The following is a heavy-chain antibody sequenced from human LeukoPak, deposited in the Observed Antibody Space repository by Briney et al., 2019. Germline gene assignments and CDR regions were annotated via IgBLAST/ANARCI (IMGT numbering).Heavy chain of an antibody. CDR3: ARGLGLVIGWSGWFDP. V-gene: IGHV1-46*01. CDR1: VHTFTSYY. CDR2: INPSGGST. D-gene: IGHD3/OR15-3a*01. Sequence: ASVKVSCKASVHTFTSYYMHWVRQAPGQGLEWMGIINPSGGSTSYAQKFQGRVTMTRDTSTSTVYMELSSLRSEDTAVYYCARGLGLVIGWSGWFDPWGQGTLVTVSS. J-gene: IGHJ5*02.